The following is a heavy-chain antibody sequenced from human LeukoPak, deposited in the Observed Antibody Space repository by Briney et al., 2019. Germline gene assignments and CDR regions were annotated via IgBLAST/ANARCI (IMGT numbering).Heavy chain of an antibody. D-gene: IGHD3-22*01. CDR1: GGSISSYY. V-gene: IGHV4-59*01. CDR3: ARETYYYDV. Sequence: SETLSLTCTVSGGSISSYYWSWIRQPPGKGLEWIGYIYYRGSTNYNPSLKSRVTISVDTSKNQFSLKLSSVTAADTAVYYCARETYYYDVWGQGTLVTVSS. CDR2: IYYRGST. J-gene: IGHJ4*02.